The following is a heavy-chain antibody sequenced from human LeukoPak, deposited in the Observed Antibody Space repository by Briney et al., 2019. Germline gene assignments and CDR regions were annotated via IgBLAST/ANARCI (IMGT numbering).Heavy chain of an antibody. D-gene: IGHD3-3*02. CDR3: ARGGGAF. J-gene: IGHJ4*02. CDR1: GFTVSSNY. Sequence: GGSLRLSCAASGFTVSSNYMSWVRQAPGKGLEWVSVIYSGGSTYYTDTVKGRFTFSRDNSKNTLYLQMNSLTAEDTAVYFCARGGGAFWGQGTLVTVSS. V-gene: IGHV3-53*01. CDR2: IYSGGST.